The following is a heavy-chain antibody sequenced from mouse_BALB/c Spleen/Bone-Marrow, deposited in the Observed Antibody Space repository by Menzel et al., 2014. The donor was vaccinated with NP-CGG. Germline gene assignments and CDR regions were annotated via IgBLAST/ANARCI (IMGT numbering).Heavy chain of an antibody. CDR2: IDTSDIYS. V-gene: IGHV1-69*01. D-gene: IGHD2-4*01. Sequence: QVQLPQSGAETVMPGALVKMSCKASGYTFTDYWMHWVKQRPGQGLEWIGSIDTSDIYSSYNQKFKGKAKLTVDESCSKAYIQVSRLTSEDSAVYYGARRGTIKEACFAYLGQGTRATGSA. CDR3: ARRGTIKEACFAY. J-gene: IGHJ3*01. CDR1: GYTFTDYW.